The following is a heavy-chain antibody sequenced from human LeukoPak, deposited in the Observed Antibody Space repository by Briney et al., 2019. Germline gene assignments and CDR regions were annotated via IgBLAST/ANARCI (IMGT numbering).Heavy chain of an antibody. CDR1: GYTFTGYY. J-gene: IGHJ4*02. D-gene: IGHD3-10*01. V-gene: IGHV1-2*02. Sequence: GASVKVSCKASGYTFTGYYIHWVRQAPGQGLEWMGWITPNSGGTNYAQKFQGRVTMTRDTSISTAYMELSRLRSDDTAVYYCARAGSITMVRGVISLPYWGQGTLVTVSS. CDR2: ITPNSGGT. CDR3: ARAGSITMVRGVISLPY.